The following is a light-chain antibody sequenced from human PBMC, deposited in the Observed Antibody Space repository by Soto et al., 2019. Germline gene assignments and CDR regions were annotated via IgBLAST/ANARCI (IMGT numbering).Light chain of an antibody. CDR2: SAS. Sequence: DIPMTQSPSSLSASVGDKVTITCRASQGISNYLAWYQQKPGKVPTLLIYSASTLQSGVPSRFSGSGSGTAFTLTISSLQPEDVATYYWQRYDSAPWTFGQGTKVEIK. CDR1: QGISNY. CDR3: QRYDSAPWT. J-gene: IGKJ1*01. V-gene: IGKV1-27*01.